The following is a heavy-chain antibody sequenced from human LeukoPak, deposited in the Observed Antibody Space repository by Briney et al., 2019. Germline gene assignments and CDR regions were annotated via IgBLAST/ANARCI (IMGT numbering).Heavy chain of an antibody. Sequence: KPGGSLRLSCAASGFIFSSYWMSWVRQAPGKGLEWVANIKEDGSEKYYVDSVKGRFTISRDNAKNSLYLQTNSLRAEDTAVYYCARRALRYCSSTSCPAQCYGVDVWGKGTTVTVSS. CDR2: IKEDGSEK. CDR1: GFIFSSYW. D-gene: IGHD2-2*01. V-gene: IGHV3-7*03. J-gene: IGHJ6*04. CDR3: ARRALRYCSSTSCPAQCYGVDV.